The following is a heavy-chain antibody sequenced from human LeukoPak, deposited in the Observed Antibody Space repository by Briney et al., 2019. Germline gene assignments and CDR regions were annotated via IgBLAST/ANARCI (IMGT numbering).Heavy chain of an antibody. V-gene: IGHV1-46*01. CDR3: AIGWGPHGSGSYSPNY. CDR1: GYTFTSYY. J-gene: IGHJ4*02. D-gene: IGHD3-10*01. Sequence: GASVKVSCKASGYTFTSYYMHWVRQAPGQGLEWMGIINPSGGSTSYAQKFQGRVTITRDTSTSTVYMELSSLRSEDTAVYYCAIGWGPHGSGSYSPNYWGQGTLVTVSS. CDR2: INPSGGST.